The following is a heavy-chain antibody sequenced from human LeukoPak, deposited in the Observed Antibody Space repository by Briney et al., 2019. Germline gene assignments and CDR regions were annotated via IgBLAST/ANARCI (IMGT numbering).Heavy chain of an antibody. Sequence: ASVKVSCKASGYTFTSYAMHWVRQAPGQRLEWMGWINAGNGNTKYSQKFQGRVTITRDTSASTAYMELSGLRSEDTAVYYCARAPQWLVHWFDPWGQGTLVTVSS. J-gene: IGHJ5*02. V-gene: IGHV1-3*01. CDR2: INAGNGNT. CDR1: GYTFTSYA. D-gene: IGHD6-19*01. CDR3: ARAPQWLVHWFDP.